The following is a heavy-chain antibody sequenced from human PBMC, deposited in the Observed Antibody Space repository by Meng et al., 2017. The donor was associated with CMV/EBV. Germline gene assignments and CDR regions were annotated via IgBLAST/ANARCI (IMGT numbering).Heavy chain of an antibody. J-gene: IGHJ6*02. CDR3: ARIPMEWLFPRGMDV. CDR2: IKQDGSEK. Sequence: GESLKISCAASGFTFSSYGMHWVRQAPGKGLEWVANIKQDGSEKYYVDSVKGRFTISRDNAKNSLYLQMNSLRAEDTAVYYCARIPMEWLFPRGMDVWGQGTTVTVSS. CDR1: GFTFSSYG. V-gene: IGHV3-7*01. D-gene: IGHD3-3*01.